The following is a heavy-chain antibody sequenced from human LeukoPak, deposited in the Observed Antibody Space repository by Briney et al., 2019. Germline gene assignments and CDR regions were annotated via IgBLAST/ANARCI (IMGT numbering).Heavy chain of an antibody. D-gene: IGHD3-10*01. CDR3: ARGTVTMVDY. V-gene: IGHV3-66*01. J-gene: IGHJ4*02. CDR1: GFAFSSYW. Sequence: GGSLILSCAASGFAFSSYWMSWVRQAPGRGLEWVSVIYSGGSTYYADSVKGRFTISRDNSKNTLFLQMNSLRAGDTAVYYCARGTVTMVDYWGQGTLVTVSS. CDR2: IYSGGST.